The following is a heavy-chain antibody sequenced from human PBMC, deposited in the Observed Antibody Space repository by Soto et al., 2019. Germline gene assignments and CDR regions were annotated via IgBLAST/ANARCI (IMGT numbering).Heavy chain of an antibody. CDR3: AKHAEYQLVSWFDP. J-gene: IGHJ5*02. CDR1: GFSFSTYA. V-gene: IGHV3-23*01. D-gene: IGHD2-2*01. Sequence: GGSLRLSCAVSGFSFSTYAMSWVRQAPGKGLEWVSGISAGGGNTYYADSVRGRFTISRDISKDTLYLQITSLRAEDTAFYYCAKHAEYQLVSWFDPWGQGTLVTVS. CDR2: ISAGGGNT.